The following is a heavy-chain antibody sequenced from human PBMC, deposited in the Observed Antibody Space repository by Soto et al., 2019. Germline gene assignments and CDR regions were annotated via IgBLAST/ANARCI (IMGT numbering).Heavy chain of an antibody. D-gene: IGHD1-1*01. CDR1: GFTFSDCA. CDR3: AKGQPNWKQLQFFDL. CDR2: ISVSGSST. V-gene: IGHV3-23*01. Sequence: ASVKVSCAASGFTFSDCAVSWVRQAPGKGLEWVSGISVSGSSTYYADSVKGWFTISRDNSKNTLYLQMNSLRGEDTAVYYCAKGQPNWKQLQFFDLWGRGTLVTVSS. J-gene: IGHJ2*01.